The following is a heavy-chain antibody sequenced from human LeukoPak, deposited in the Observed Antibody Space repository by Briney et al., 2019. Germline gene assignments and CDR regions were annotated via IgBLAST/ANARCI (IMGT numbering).Heavy chain of an antibody. CDR3: AKWGHYDILTGYYVPDY. D-gene: IGHD3-9*01. CDR2: ITGSDGTS. CDR1: GFTFTNYA. J-gene: IGHJ4*02. Sequence: GGSLRLSCVASGFTFTNYAMGWVRQALGKGLECVSAITGSDGTSHYADSVKGRFTISRDNSKNTLYLQVNSLRAEDTAVYYCAKWGHYDILTGYYVPDYWGQGTLVTVSS. V-gene: IGHV3-23*01.